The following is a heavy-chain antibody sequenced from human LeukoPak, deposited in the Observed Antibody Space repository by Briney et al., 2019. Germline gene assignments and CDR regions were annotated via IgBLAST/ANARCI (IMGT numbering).Heavy chain of an antibody. J-gene: IGHJ3*02. Sequence: PGGSLRLSCAASGFTFSSYDMHWVRQPTGKGLEWVSAIGTTGDTYYPGSVKGRFTISRENAKNSLYLQMNSLRAGDTAVYYCARGGYYRSGMNGPGVRAFDIWGQGTMVTVSS. D-gene: IGHD3-10*01. CDR1: GFTFSSYD. CDR2: IGTTGDT. CDR3: ARGGYYRSGMNGPGVRAFDI. V-gene: IGHV3-13*01.